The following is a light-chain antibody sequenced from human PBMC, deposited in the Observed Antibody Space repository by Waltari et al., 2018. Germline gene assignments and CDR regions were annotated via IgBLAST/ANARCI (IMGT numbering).Light chain of an antibody. V-gene: IGLV1-44*01. CDR3: AAWDDSLNGRV. CDR2: FNC. Sequence: QSVLTQPPSASGTPGQRVTIPCFGSPSNIGGNTVNWYQPLPGTAPKVLIFFNCERPSGVPDRFSGSKSGTSASLAISGLQSEDEADYYCAAWDDSLNGRVFGGGTKLTVL. J-gene: IGLJ3*02. CDR1: PSNIGGNT.